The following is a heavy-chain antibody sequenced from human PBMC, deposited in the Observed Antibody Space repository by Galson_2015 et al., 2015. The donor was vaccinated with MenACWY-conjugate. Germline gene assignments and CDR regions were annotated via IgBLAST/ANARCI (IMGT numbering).Heavy chain of an antibody. D-gene: IGHD1-26*01. CDR2: INPGGSSA. Sequence: LRLSCAASGFIFNTYWMHWVRQAPGKGLVWVSRINPGGSSATYADSVKDRFTISRDNAKNTLYLQLNSLRPEDTAVFYCAKTRGASFYFDSWGQGTLVTVSS. J-gene: IGHJ4*02. CDR1: GFIFNTYW. CDR3: AKTRGASFYFDS. V-gene: IGHV3-74*01.